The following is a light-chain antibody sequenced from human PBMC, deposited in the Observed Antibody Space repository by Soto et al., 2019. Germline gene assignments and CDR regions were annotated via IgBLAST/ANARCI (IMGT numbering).Light chain of an antibody. CDR2: AVS. Sequence: QSVLTQPASVSGSPGQSITISCTGTSSDVGLYDYVSWYQQHPGKAPQLMIYAVSNRPSGVSNRFSASTSGNTASLFISGLQAEDEADYYCSSYTSDSSYVFGSGTKVTVL. V-gene: IGLV2-14*01. CDR1: SSDVGLYDY. J-gene: IGLJ1*01. CDR3: SSYTSDSSYV.